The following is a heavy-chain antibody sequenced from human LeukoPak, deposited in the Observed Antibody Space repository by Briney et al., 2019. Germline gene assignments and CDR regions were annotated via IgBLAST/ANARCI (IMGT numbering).Heavy chain of an antibody. V-gene: IGHV3-30*18. CDR3: AKRGDFTGTDFYYFDY. CDR2: ITYNGKNK. J-gene: IGHJ4*02. D-gene: IGHD2-8*02. CDR1: GFTFSNYG. Sequence: GGSLRLSCAASGFTFSNYGIHWVRQAPGKGLEWVAAITYNGKNKHYTDAVKGRFTLSRDKSKNTLYLKMTRLRGNDTAVYYCAKRGDFTGTDFYYFDYWGQGTSVTVSS.